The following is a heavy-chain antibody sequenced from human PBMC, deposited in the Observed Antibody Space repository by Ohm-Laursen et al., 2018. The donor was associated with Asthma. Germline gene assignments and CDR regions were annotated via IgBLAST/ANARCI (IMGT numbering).Heavy chain of an antibody. CDR3: ARAVYCSSTSCYGVGDY. V-gene: IGHV3-30*03. Sequence: SLRLSCAASGFTFSSYGMHWVRQAPGKGLEWVAVISYDGSNKYYADSAKGRFTISRDNSKNTLYLQMNSLRAEDTAVYYCARAVYCSSTSCYGVGDYWGQGTLVTVSS. D-gene: IGHD2-2*01. J-gene: IGHJ4*02. CDR2: ISYDGSNK. CDR1: GFTFSSYG.